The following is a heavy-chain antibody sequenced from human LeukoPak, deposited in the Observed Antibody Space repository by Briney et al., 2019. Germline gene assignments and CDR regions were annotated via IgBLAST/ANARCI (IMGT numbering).Heavy chain of an antibody. J-gene: IGHJ6*03. D-gene: IGHD2-2*02. Sequence: PSETLSLTCTVSGGSTSSGSYYWSWIRQPAGKGLEWIGRIYTSGSTNYNPSLKSRVTISVDTSKNQFSLKLSSVTAADTAVYYCAREGYCGSTSCYTDYYYYYYMDVWGKGTTVTVSS. V-gene: IGHV4-61*02. CDR3: AREGYCGSTSCYTDYYYYYYMDV. CDR2: IYTSGST. CDR1: GGSTSSGSYY.